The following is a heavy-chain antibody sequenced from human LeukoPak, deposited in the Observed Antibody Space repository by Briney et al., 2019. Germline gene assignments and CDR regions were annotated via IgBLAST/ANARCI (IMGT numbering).Heavy chain of an antibody. CDR2: ISSRGSTI. CDR1: GFTFSSYA. D-gene: IGHD2-2*01. CDR3: ARDRGYCSSTSCYYDY. V-gene: IGHV3-48*04. Sequence: PGRSLRLSCAASGFTFSSYAMHWVRQAPGKGLEWVSYISSRGSTIYYADSVKGRFTISRDNAKNSLYLQMNSLRAEDTAVYYCARDRGYCSSTSCYYDYWGQGTLVTVSS. J-gene: IGHJ4*02.